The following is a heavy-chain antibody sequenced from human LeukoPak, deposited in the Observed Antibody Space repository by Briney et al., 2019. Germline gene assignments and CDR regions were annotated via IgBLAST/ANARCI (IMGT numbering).Heavy chain of an antibody. V-gene: IGHV1-69*10. D-gene: IGHD4-23*01. Sequence: ASVKVSCKASGGTFSTYAISWVRQAPGQGLEWMGGITPILGTANYAQKFQGRVTINADQSTSTAYMELSGLRSEDTAVYYCARSLIDYGGSYDAFDIWGQGTMVTISS. CDR2: ITPILGTA. CDR1: GGTFSTYA. CDR3: ARSLIDYGGSYDAFDI. J-gene: IGHJ3*02.